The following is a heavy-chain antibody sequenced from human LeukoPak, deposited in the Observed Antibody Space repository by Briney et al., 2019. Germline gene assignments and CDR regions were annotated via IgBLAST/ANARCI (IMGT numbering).Heavy chain of an antibody. Sequence: PSETLSLTCAVYGGSFSGYYWSWIRQPPGKGLEWIGEINHSGRTNYNPSLKSRVTMSADKSKSQFSLNLRSVTAADTAVYYCLYGGNSGDWVYWGQGTLVTVSS. V-gene: IGHV4-34*03. J-gene: IGHJ4*02. CDR3: LYGGNSGDWVY. CDR1: GGSFSGYY. CDR2: INHSGRT. D-gene: IGHD4-23*01.